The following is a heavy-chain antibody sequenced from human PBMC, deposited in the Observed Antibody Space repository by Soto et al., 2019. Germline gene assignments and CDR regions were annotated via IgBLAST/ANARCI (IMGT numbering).Heavy chain of an antibody. J-gene: IGHJ5*02. CDR3: ARVASRYYGSKGDWFDP. CDR2: ISAYNGNT. V-gene: IGHV1-18*01. D-gene: IGHD3-10*01. Sequence: QVQLVQSGAEVKKPGASVKVSCKASGYTFTSYGISWVRQAPGQGLEWMGWISAYNGNTNYAQKLQGRVTMTTDTTXSXXYMELRSLRSDDTAVYYGARVASRYYGSKGDWFDPWGQGTLVTVSS. CDR1: GYTFTSYG.